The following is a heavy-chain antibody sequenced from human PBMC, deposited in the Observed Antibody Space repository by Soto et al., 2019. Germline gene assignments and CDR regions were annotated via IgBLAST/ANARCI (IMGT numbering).Heavy chain of an antibody. CDR2: IYYSGRT. CDR1: GGSVRSSSYY. J-gene: IGHJ4*02. V-gene: IGHV4-39*07. D-gene: IGHD5-18*01. CDR3: ARFYSSFYFDY. Sequence: PSETLSLTCTVSGGSVRSSSYYWGWIRQPPGKGLEWIASIYYSGRTHNNPALKSRVTMSIDTYTNQFSLKLSSVTAADTAVYYCARFYSSFYFDYWGQGTLVTVSS.